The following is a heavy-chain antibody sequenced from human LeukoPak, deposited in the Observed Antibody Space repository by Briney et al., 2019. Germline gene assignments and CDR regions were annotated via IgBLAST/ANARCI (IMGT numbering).Heavy chain of an antibody. CDR1: GFTVSSNY. J-gene: IGHJ4*02. D-gene: IGHD3-3*01. Sequence: GGSLRLSCAASGFTVSSNYMSWVRQAPGKGLEWVSVIYSGGSTYYADSVKGRFTISRDNSKNTLYLQMNSLRAEDTAVYYCARGAYYDFWSGYYTYWGQGTLVTVSS. CDR3: ARGAYYDFWSGYYTY. CDR2: IYSGGST. V-gene: IGHV3-53*01.